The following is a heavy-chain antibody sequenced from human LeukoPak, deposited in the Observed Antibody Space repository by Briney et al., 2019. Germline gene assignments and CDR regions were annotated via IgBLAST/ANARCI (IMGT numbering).Heavy chain of an antibody. Sequence: GGSLRLSCAASGFTFSSYWMSWVRQAPGKGLEWVANIKQDGSEKYYVDSVKGRFTISRDSAKNSLYLQMNSLRAEDTAVYYCARVSFYYYGSGSYLDYWGQGTLVTVSS. D-gene: IGHD3-10*01. CDR1: GFTFSSYW. CDR3: ARVSFYYYGSGSYLDY. J-gene: IGHJ4*02. V-gene: IGHV3-7*04. CDR2: IKQDGSEK.